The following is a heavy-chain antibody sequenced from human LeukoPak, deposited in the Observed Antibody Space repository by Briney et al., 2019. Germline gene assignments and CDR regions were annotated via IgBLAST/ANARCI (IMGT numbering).Heavy chain of an antibody. CDR3: AIWTSGNY. CDR1: GFALTSYA. V-gene: IGHV3-7*01. CDR2: MDPTGSQK. Sequence: GGSLRLSCAASGFALTSYAMSWVRQAPGKGLEWVANMDPTGSQKRYVDSVGGRFTISKDNPGASLYLDMHSLRAEDTAIYYCAIWTSGNYWGQGTLVTVSS. D-gene: IGHD1-1*01. J-gene: IGHJ4*02.